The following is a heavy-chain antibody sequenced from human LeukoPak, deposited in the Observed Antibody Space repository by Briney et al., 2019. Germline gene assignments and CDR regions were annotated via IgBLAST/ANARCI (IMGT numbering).Heavy chain of an antibody. CDR3: ARNSPPVYDSSDYDSFDYSCFYMDV. J-gene: IGHJ6*03. V-gene: IGHV3-48*03. D-gene: IGHD3-22*01. Sequence: GGSLRLSCAASGFTFSNYEMNWVRQAPGKGLEWVSYISSSGNTIYYRDSVEGRLTISRDSAKNSLYLQMNSLRAEDTAVYFCARNSPPVYDSSDYDSFDYSCFYMDVWGKGTTVTVSS. CDR2: ISSSGNTI. CDR1: GFTFSNYE.